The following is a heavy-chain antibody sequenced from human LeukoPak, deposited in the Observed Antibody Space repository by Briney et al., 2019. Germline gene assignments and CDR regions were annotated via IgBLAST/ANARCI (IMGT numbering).Heavy chain of an antibody. V-gene: IGHV4-61*02. J-gene: IGHJ5*02. Sequence: SETLSLTCTVSGGSISSVSCYWIWIRQPAGKGLEWIGRIYTSGSTNYNPSLKGRISIAVDTSKYPLSLRLSSVAAADAAVYYCASLLRVGYCSTTTCNWFDPWGQGTLVPVSS. CDR1: GGSISSVSCY. D-gene: IGHD2-2*03. CDR3: ASLLRVGYCSTTTCNWFDP. CDR2: IYTSGST.